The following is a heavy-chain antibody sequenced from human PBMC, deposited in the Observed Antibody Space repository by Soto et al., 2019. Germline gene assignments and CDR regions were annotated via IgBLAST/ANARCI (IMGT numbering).Heavy chain of an antibody. D-gene: IGHD3-3*01. CDR3: ARAYYDFWSGYYSSDY. J-gene: IGHJ4*02. CDR1: GYTFTSYG. V-gene: IGHV1-18*01. Sequence: ASVKVSCKASGYTFTSYGISWVRQAPGQGLEWMGWISAYNGNTNYAQKLQGRVTMTTDTSTSTAYMELRSLRSDDTAVYYCARAYYDFWSGYYSSDYWGQGTLVTVSS. CDR2: ISAYNGNT.